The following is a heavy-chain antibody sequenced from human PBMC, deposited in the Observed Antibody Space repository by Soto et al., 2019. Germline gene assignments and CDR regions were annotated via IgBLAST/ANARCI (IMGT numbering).Heavy chain of an antibody. D-gene: IGHD2-15*01. CDR1: GSIFRGYG. V-gene: IGHV3-33*01. J-gene: IGHJ4*02. Sequence: QVLLVESGGGVVQPGRSLRLSCAASGSIFRGYGMHWVRQAPGKGLEWVAVIRFDGSNINYADFVMGRFTISRDNSRNTLNREMNSLRVEDTAVYYCARDGVGATAFWGYLDYWGQGTLVTVSS. CDR2: IRFDGSNI. CDR3: ARDGVGATAFWGYLDY.